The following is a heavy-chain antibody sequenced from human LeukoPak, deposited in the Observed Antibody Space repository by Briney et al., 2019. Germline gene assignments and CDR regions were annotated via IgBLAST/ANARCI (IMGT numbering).Heavy chain of an antibody. CDR3: ARAVIRGYSSDY. D-gene: IGHD5-18*01. CDR1: SYTFTSYG. CDR2: ISAYNGNT. Sequence: ASVKVSCKASSYTFTSYGISWVRQAPGQGLEWMGWISAYNGNTNYAQKLQGRVTMTTDTSTSTAYMELRSLRSDDTAVYYCARAVIRGYSSDYWGQGTLVTVSS. V-gene: IGHV1-18*01. J-gene: IGHJ4*02.